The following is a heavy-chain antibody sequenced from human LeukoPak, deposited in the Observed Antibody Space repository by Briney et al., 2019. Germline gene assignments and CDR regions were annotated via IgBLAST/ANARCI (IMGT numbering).Heavy chain of an antibody. CDR1: GYTFTSHY. J-gene: IGHJ4*02. D-gene: IGHD4-17*01. CDR3: AREMNYDDYRTSDY. V-gene: IGHV1-46*01. Sequence: ASLKVSCKASGYTFTSHYLHWVRQAPGQGLEWMGIINPSSGSTWYAQKFQGRVTITRDTSTSTVYIELISLRSDDTAVYYCAREMNYDDYRTSDYWGQGTLVTVSS. CDR2: INPSSGST.